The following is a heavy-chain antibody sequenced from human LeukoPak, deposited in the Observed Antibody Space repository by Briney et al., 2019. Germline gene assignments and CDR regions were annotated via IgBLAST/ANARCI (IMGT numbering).Heavy chain of an antibody. CDR3: ARAPLQQWLVGVIDY. V-gene: IGHV1-18*01. CDR2: ISAYNGNT. J-gene: IGHJ4*02. Sequence: ASVKVSCKASGYTFTSYAISWVRQAPGQGLEWMGWISAYNGNTNYAQKLQGRVNMTTDTSTTTPYMELRSLRSDDTAVYYCARAPLQQWLVGVIDYWGQGTLVTVSS. D-gene: IGHD6-19*01. CDR1: GYTFTSYA.